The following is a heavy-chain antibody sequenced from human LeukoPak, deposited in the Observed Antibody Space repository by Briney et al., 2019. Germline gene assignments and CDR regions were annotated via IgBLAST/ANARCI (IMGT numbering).Heavy chain of an antibody. CDR3: ARDAVDTAMNLGY. CDR2: IWYDGSNK. V-gene: IGHV3-33*01. CDR1: GFTFSSYG. J-gene: IGHJ4*02. Sequence: PGGSLRLSCAASGFTFSSYGMHWVRQAPGKGLEWVAVIWYDGSNKYYADSVKGRFTISRDNSKNTLYLQMNSLRAEDTAVYYCARDAVDTAMNLGYWGQGTLVTVSS. D-gene: IGHD5-18*01.